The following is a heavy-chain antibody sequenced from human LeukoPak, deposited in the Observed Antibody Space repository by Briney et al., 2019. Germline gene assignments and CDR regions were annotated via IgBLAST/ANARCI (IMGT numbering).Heavy chain of an antibody. J-gene: IGHJ6*02. CDR1: GYTFTGYY. D-gene: IGHD3-10*01. CDR2: INPNSGGT. V-gene: IGHV1-2*02. CDR3: AREASYGSGSYYYYYYGMDV. Sequence: ASVKVSCKASGYTFTGYYMHWVRQAPGQGLEWMGWINPNSGGTNYAQKFQGRVTVTRDTSISTAYMELSRLRSDDTAVYYCAREASYGSGSYYYYYYGMDVWGQGTTVTVSS.